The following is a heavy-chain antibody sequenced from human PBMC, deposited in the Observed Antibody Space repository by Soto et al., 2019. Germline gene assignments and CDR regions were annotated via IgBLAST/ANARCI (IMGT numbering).Heavy chain of an antibody. V-gene: IGHV3-33*01. D-gene: IGHD2-2*01. Sequence: GGSLRLSCAASGFTFSDYGMHWVRQAPGKGLEWVAVIWFDGSVKYYADSVKARFTISRDNSNNTLYLQMNSLRAEDTAMYYCARDRGFCTSTNCQKFDYWGQGTRVTVSS. CDR3: ARDRGFCTSTNCQKFDY. CDR2: IWFDGSVK. CDR1: GFTFSDYG. J-gene: IGHJ4*02.